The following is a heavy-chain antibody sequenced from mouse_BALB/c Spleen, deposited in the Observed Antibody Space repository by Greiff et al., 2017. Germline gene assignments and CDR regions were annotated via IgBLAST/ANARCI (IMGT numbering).Heavy chain of an antibody. V-gene: IGHV1-14*01. CDR2: INPYNDGT. J-gene: IGHJ3*01. CDR3: ARRRGYDYGWFAY. CDR1: GYTFTSYV. D-gene: IGHD2-4*01. Sequence: VQLQQSGPELVKPGASVKMSCKASGYTFTSYVMLWVKQKPGQGLEWIGYINPYNDGTKYNEKFKGKATLTSDKSSSTAYMELSSLTSEDSAVYYCARRRGYDYGWFAYWGQGTLVTVSA.